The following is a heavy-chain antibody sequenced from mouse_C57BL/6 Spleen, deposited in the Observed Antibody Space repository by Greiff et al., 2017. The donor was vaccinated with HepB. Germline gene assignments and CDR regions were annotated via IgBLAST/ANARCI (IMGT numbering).Heavy chain of an antibody. J-gene: IGHJ3*01. CDR3: ARDTMVTTTGFAY. CDR1: GYTFTSYW. Sequence: QVQLQQPGAELVMPGASVKLSCKASGYTFTSYWMHWVKQRPGQGLEWIGEIDPSDSYTNYNQKFKGKSTLTVDKSSSTAYMQLSSLTSEDSAVYYCARDTMVTTTGFAYWAKGLWSLSLQ. V-gene: IGHV1-69*01. CDR2: IDPSDSYT. D-gene: IGHD2-2*01.